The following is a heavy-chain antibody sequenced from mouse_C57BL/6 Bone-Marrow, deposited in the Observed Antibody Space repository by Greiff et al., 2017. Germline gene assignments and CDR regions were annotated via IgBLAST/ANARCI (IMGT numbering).Heavy chain of an antibody. CDR3: ARDSETVVARVFDY. J-gene: IGHJ2*01. D-gene: IGHD1-1*01. V-gene: IGHV1-81*01. CDR1: GYTFTSYG. Sequence: QVQLQQSGAELARPGASVKLSCKASGYTFTSYGISWVKQRTGQGLEWIGEIYPRSGNTYYNEKFKGKAPLTADKSSSTAYMELRSLTSEDSAVYFCARDSETVVARVFDYWGQGTTLTVSA. CDR2: IYPRSGNT.